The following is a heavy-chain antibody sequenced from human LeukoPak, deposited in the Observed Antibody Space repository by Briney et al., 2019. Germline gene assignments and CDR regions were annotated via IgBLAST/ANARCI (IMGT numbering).Heavy chain of an antibody. Sequence: ASVKVSCKAYGGTFSSYAISWVRQAPGQGLEWMGGIIPIFGTANYAQKFQGRVTITTDESTSTAYMELSSLRSEDTAVYYCARDDHSSSSYNWFDPWGQGTLVTVSS. D-gene: IGHD6-6*01. J-gene: IGHJ5*02. CDR2: IIPIFGTA. V-gene: IGHV1-69*05. CDR3: ARDDHSSSSYNWFDP. CDR1: GGTFSSYA.